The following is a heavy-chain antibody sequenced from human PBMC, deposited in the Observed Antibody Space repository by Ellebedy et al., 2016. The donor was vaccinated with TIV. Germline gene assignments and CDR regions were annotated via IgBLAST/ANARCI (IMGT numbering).Heavy chain of an antibody. V-gene: IGHV4-34*01. D-gene: IGHD2-15*01. CDR2: VDYSGNT. CDR3: ARTGCSGGSCYDY. Sequence: MPSETLSLTCRVSGGSFSGFFWSWIRQAPGTGLEWIGEVDYSGNTNYNPSLRSRVTVSVDTAKFQVSLKLNAVTAADSAMYFCARTGCSGGSCYDYWGQGALVTVTA. J-gene: IGHJ4*02. CDR1: GGSFSGFF.